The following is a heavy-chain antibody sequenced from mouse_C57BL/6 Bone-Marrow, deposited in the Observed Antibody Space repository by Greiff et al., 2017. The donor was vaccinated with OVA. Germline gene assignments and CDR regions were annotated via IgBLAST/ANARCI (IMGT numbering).Heavy chain of an antibody. CDR2: FYPGSGSI. J-gene: IGHJ3*01. CDR1: GYTFTEYT. D-gene: IGHD2-2*01. V-gene: IGHV1-62-2*01. Sequence: QVQLKESGAELVKPGASVKLSCKASGYTFTEYTIHWVKQRSGQGLEWIGWFYPGSGSIKYNEKFKDKATLTADKSSSTVYMELSRLTSEDSAVYFCARHEDGLWLRQTWFAYWGQGTLVTVSA. CDR3: ARHEDGLWLRQTWFAY.